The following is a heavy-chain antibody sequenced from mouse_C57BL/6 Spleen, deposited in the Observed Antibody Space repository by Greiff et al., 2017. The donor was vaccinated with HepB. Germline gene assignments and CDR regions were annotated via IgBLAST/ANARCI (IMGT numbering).Heavy chain of an antibody. J-gene: IGHJ4*01. CDR1: GFTFSDYG. Sequence: VQLKQSGGGLVKPGGSLKLSCAASGFTFSDYGMHWVRQAPEKGLEWVAYISSGSSTIYYADTVKGRFTISRDNAKNTLFLQMTSLGSEDTAMYYCARTAQASYYYAMDYWGQGTSVTVSS. D-gene: IGHD3-2*02. V-gene: IGHV5-17*01. CDR2: ISSGSSTI. CDR3: ARTAQASYYYAMDY.